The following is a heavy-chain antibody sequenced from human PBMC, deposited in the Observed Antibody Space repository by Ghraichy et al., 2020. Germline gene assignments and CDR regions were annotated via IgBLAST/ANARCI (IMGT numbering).Heavy chain of an antibody. CDR1: GYTFTSYD. CDR2: MNPNSGNT. Sequence: ASVKVSCKASGYTFTSYDINWVRQATGQGLEWMGWMNPNSGNTGYAQKFQGRVTMTRNTSISTAYMELSSLRSEDTAVYYCARSYHYDSFPTQFQHWGQGTLVTVSS. V-gene: IGHV1-8*01. J-gene: IGHJ1*01. D-gene: IGHD3-22*01. CDR3: ARSYHYDSFPTQFQH.